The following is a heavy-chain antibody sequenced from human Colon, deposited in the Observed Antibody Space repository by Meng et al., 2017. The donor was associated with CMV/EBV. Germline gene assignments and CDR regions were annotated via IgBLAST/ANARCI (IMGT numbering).Heavy chain of an antibody. CDR3: ALRGSAAGTFQY. D-gene: IGHD6-13*01. CDR1: GGSISGYC. J-gene: IGHJ1*01. CDR2: MYYSDT. Sequence: QGQLQELGPGLVKPSESLSLTWTVSGGSISGYCWSWIRQPPGKGLEWIGYMYYSDTNYNRSLESRVIISGDTSKNQFSLRLNSVTAADTAVYYCALRGSAAGTFQYWGQGTLVTVSS. V-gene: IGHV4-59*01.